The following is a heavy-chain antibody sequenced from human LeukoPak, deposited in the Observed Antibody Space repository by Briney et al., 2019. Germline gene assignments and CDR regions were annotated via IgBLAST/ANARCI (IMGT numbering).Heavy chain of an antibody. CDR3: ARDLDSGNYFFAC. CDR1: GFSFGSYG. CDR2: ISVDGGTT. V-gene: IGHV3-48*04. Sequence: GGSLRLSCAASGFSFGSYGLSWVRQPPGKGLQGASYISVDGGTTHYADSVEGRFTISRDNAKNSLYLKMSSLRAEDTAVYYCARDLDSGNYFFACWGQGTPVTVSS. J-gene: IGHJ4*02. D-gene: IGHD3-22*01.